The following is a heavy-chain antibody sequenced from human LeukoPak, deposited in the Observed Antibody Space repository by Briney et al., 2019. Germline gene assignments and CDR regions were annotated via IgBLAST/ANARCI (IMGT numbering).Heavy chain of an antibody. V-gene: IGHV3-11*06. D-gene: IGHD3-10*01. CDR2: ISSSSSYT. Sequence: GGSLRLSCAAPGFTFSDYYMSWIRQAPGRGLEWVSYISSSSSYTNYADSVKGRFTISRDNAKNSLYLQMNSLRAEDTAVYYCARGGGITMVRGVSDAFDIWGQGTMVTVSS. CDR1: GFTFSDYY. CDR3: ARGGGITMVRGVSDAFDI. J-gene: IGHJ3*02.